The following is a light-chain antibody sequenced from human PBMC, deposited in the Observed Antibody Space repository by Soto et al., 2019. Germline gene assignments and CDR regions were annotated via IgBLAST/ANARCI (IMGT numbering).Light chain of an antibody. J-gene: IGKJ2*01. Sequence: EIVLTQSPGTLSLSPGERATLSCRASQSVTSNYLAWYQQKPGQAPRLLIYGASSRPGGIPDRFSGSGSGTDFTLTINRLQPEDFAVYFCQQYGTSPYTFAQGTKLAI. CDR2: GAS. CDR3: QQYGTSPYT. CDR1: QSVTSNY. V-gene: IGKV3-20*01.